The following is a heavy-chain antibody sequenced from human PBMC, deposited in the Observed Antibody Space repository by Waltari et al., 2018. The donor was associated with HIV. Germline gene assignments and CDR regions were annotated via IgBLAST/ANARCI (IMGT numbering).Heavy chain of an antibody. V-gene: IGHV4-59*01. Sequence: QVQLQESGPGLVKPSETLSLTCTVSGGPISSFYWSWFRQPPGKGLEWIGYIYYSGSTNYNPSLKSRVTVSVDTSKNQVSLRLSSVSAADTAVYYCAGSLHQLIFPLLFAHWGQGTLVTVSP. J-gene: IGHJ4*02. CDR2: IYYSGST. CDR1: GGPISSFY. CDR3: AGSLHQLIFPLLFAH. D-gene: IGHD2-2*01.